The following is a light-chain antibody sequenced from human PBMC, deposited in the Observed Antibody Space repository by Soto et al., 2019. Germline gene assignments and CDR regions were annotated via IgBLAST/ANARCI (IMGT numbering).Light chain of an antibody. CDR1: QSVNNNY. CDR2: GAS. Sequence: EIVLTQSPGTLSLAAGESATLSCRASQSVNNNYLAWYQQKPGQAPRLLIYGASIRATGIPDRFSGSGSGTDFTLTISRLEPEDFAVYYCQQYGSSQYTFGQGTKLEIK. CDR3: QQYGSSQYT. V-gene: IGKV3-20*01. J-gene: IGKJ2*01.